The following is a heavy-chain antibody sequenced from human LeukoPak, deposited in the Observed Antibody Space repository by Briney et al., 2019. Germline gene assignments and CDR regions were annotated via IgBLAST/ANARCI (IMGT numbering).Heavy chain of an antibody. CDR3: ARMGRYCSGGSCYYFDY. V-gene: IGHV4-34*01. CDR2: INHSGST. J-gene: IGHJ4*02. Sequence: ASETLSLTCAVYGGSFSGYYWSWIRQPPGKGLEWIGEINHSGSTNYNPSLKSRVTIPVDTSKNQFSLKLSSVTAADTAVYYCARMGRYCSGGSCYYFDYWGQGTLVTVSS. CDR1: GGSFSGYY. D-gene: IGHD2-15*01.